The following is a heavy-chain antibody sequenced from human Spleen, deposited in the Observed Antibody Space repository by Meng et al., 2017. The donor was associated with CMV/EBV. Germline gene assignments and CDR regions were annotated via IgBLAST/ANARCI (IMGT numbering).Heavy chain of an antibody. V-gene: IGHV4-31*02. CDR1: TSGNYD. J-gene: IGHJ5*02. CDR2: IYYSEST. Sequence: TSGNYDWTWIRQHPGKGLEWIGYIYYSESTYYNPSLKSRVTISVDTSKNQFSLKLSSVTAADTAVYYCARGAGGYSSGWWVINWFDLWGQGTLVTVSS. CDR3: ARGAGGYSSGWWVINWFDL. D-gene: IGHD6-19*01.